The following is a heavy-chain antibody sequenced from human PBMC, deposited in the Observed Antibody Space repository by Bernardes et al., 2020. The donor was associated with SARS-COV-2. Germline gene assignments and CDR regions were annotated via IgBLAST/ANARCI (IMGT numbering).Heavy chain of an antibody. CDR1: GFTFSSYG. CDR3: ARDRLRFTTLDYYGMDV. D-gene: IGHD1-26*01. J-gene: IGHJ6*02. V-gene: IGHV3-33*01. CDR2: IWYDGSNK. Sequence: GSLRLSCAASGFTFSSYGMHWVRQAPGKGLEWVAVIWYDGSNKYYADSVKGRFTISRDNSKNTLYLQMNSLRAEDTAVYYCARDRLRFTTLDYYGMDVWGQGTTVTVSS.